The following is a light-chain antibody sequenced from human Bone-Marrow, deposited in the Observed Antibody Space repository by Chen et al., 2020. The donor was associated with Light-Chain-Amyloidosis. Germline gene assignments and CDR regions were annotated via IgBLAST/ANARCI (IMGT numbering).Light chain of an antibody. CDR3: HSCQGSSQGV. CDR1: RGRTATNY. J-gene: IGLJ3*02. CDR2: EDE. Sequence: FLLTQPHSVSESPGQTVIISCTRSRGRTATNYEQWYQQRPGSSPTTVIYEDEQRPSGVPDRFSGSIARSSNSATITISELKTEDEADFCCHSCQGSSQGVFGGGTKLTVL. V-gene: IGLV6-57*01.